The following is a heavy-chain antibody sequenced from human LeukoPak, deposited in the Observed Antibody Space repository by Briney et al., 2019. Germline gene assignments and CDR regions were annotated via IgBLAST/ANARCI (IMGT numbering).Heavy chain of an antibody. Sequence: GGSLRLSCAASGFTFSSYSMNWVRQAPGKGLEWVSSISSSSSYIYYADSVKGRFTISRDNAKDSLYLQMNSLRAEDTAVYYCARYSGYASDYGDFPASPDDYWGQGTLVTVSS. CDR2: ISSSSSYI. CDR1: GFTFSSYS. D-gene: IGHD4-17*01. J-gene: IGHJ4*02. CDR3: ARYSGYASDYGDFPASPDDY. V-gene: IGHV3-21*01.